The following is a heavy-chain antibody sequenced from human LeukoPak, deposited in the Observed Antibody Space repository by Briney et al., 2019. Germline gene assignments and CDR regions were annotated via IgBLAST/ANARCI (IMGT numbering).Heavy chain of an antibody. CDR3: ARDPVSIALQINSDY. V-gene: IGHV3-30-3*01. D-gene: IGHD1-1*01. Sequence: GGSLRLSCAASGFTFSSYAMHWVRQAPGKGLEWVAFISNDGSNKYYADSVKGRFTISRDNSKNTLYLQMNSLRPDDTAVYYCARDPVSIALQINSDYWGQGTLVTVSS. CDR2: ISNDGSNK. CDR1: GFTFSSYA. J-gene: IGHJ4*02.